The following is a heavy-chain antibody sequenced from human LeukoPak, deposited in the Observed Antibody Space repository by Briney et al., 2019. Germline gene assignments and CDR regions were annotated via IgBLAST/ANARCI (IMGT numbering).Heavy chain of an antibody. Sequence: SETLSLTCTVSSGSISSSNYYWSWIRQPAGKGLEWIGRISTIGSTNYNPSLNSRVTISIDTSKNQFSLKLSSVTAADTAVYYCARGRGRYQLLSYFDYWGQGTLVTVSS. V-gene: IGHV4-61*02. CDR2: ISTIGST. J-gene: IGHJ4*02. D-gene: IGHD2-2*01. CDR3: ARGRGRYQLLSYFDY. CDR1: SGSISSSNYY.